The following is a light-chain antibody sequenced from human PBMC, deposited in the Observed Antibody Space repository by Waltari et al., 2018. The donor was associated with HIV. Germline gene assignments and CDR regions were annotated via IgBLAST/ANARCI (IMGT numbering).Light chain of an antibody. CDR2: NTN. CDR3: QSSDSTLSGSV. J-gene: IGLJ2*01. V-gene: IGLV1-40*01. CDR1: NSTIGTHD. Sequence: QSVLTQPPSVSGAPGQRVTLSCTGRNSTIGTHDVHWYQQFPGTAPPLLIYNTNSRPSGVPDRFSGSKSGTSASLAITGLQAEDEADYFCQSSDSTLSGSVFGGGTKLTVL.